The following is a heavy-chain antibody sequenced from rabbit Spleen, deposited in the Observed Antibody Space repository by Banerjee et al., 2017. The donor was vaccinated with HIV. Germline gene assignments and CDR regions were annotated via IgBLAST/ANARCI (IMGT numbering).Heavy chain of an antibody. CDR2: IESGSSGRT. D-gene: IGHD1-1*01. V-gene: IGHV1S45*01. CDR3: ARDLTGVIGWNFGW. CDR1: GLDFSTNYW. Sequence: LQESGGGLFQPGGTLTLTCTASGLDFSTNYWISWVRQAPGKGLEWIACIESGSSGRTFFANWAKGRFTVSKTSSTTVTLQVTSLTAADTATYFCARDLTGVIGWNFGWWGPGTLVTVS. J-gene: IGHJ4*01.